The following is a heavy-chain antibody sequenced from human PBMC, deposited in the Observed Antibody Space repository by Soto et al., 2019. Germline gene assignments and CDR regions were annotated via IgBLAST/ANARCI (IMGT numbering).Heavy chain of an antibody. J-gene: IGHJ4*02. D-gene: IGHD6-19*01. CDR2: IYGGGTT. CDR3: VQTTGWPGFDF. V-gene: IGHV3-53*01. CDR1: GFTVSSKY. Sequence: EVQLVESGGGLIQPGGSLRLSCAASGFTVSSKYMTWVRQAPGKGLEWVSVIYGGGTTYYADSVKGRFTISRDNSKNMLYLQLNSLRAEDTAVYYCVQTTGWPGFDFWGQGTLVTVSS.